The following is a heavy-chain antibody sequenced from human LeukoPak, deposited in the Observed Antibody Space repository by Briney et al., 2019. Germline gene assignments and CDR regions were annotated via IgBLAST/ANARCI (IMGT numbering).Heavy chain of an antibody. CDR3: ARGEYGSGSYHIDY. D-gene: IGHD3-10*01. J-gene: IGHJ4*02. CDR1: GFTFSSYS. Sequence: GGSLRLSCAASGFTFSSYSMNWVRQAPGKGLEWVSFISGTSSYIYYADSVKGRFTISRDNAKNSLYLQMNSLRTEDTAVYYCARGEYGSGSYHIDYWGQGTLVTVSS. CDR2: ISGTSSYI. V-gene: IGHV3-21*01.